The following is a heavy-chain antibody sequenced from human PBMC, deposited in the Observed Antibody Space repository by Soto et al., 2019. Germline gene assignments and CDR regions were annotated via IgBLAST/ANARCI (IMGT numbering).Heavy chain of an antibody. Sequence: QVQLVQSGAEVKKPGSSVKVSCKASGGTFSSYAISWVRQAPGQGLEWMGGIIPISETTNYAQKCQGRVTITADESKGTAYMDLSSLRSEDTAVYYCARSQGSSTSLEIYYYYYYGMDVCGQGTTVTVSS. CDR3: ARSQGSSTSLEIYYYYYYGMDV. J-gene: IGHJ6*02. CDR1: GGTFSSYA. V-gene: IGHV1-69*01. D-gene: IGHD2-2*01. CDR2: IIPISETT.